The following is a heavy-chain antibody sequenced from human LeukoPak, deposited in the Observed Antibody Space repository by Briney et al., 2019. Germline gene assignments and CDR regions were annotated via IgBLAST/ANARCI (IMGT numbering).Heavy chain of an antibody. D-gene: IGHD6-19*01. J-gene: IGHJ4*02. Sequence: SETLSLTCAVYGGSFSGYYWSWIRQPPGKGLEWIGEINHSGSTNYNPSLKSRVTISVDTSKNQFSLKLSSVTAADPAVYYCARAGGAVAGPYFDYWGQGTLVTVSS. CDR3: ARAGGAVAGPYFDY. CDR1: GGSFSGYY. CDR2: INHSGST. V-gene: IGHV4-34*01.